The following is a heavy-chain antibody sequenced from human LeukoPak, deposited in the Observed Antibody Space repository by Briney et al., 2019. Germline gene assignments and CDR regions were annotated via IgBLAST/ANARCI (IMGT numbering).Heavy chain of an antibody. J-gene: IGHJ3*02. CDR3: AKDRSSSWIDDAFDI. V-gene: IGHV1-2*02. Sequence: ASVKVSCKASGYTFTGYYMHWVRQAPGQGLEWMGLINTNSGGTNYAQKFQGRVTMTRDTSISTAYMELSRLRSDDTAVYYCAKDRSSSWIDDAFDIWGQGTMVTVSS. CDR2: INTNSGGT. CDR1: GYTFTGYY. D-gene: IGHD6-13*01.